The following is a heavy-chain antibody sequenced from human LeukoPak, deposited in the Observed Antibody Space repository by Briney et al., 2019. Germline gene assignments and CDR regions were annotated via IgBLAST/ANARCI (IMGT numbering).Heavy chain of an antibody. D-gene: IGHD2-8*02. CDR2: IYSGGFT. J-gene: IGHJ4*02. CDR1: GFTVSSTY. CDR3: ANNTGGLPTD. V-gene: IGHV3-53*01. Sequence: GGSLRLSCAASGFTVSSTYMSWVRQAPGKGLEWASVIYSGGFTYYADSVKGRFTISRDNSKNTVYLQMNSLRGEDTAVYYCANNTGGLPTDWGQGTLVTVSS.